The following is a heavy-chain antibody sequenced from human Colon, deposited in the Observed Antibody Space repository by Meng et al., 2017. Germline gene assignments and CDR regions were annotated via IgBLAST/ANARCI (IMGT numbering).Heavy chain of an antibody. CDR3: DTQTPTLRSDYYFDY. Sequence: GLLVESGGGVVQPWREPRPSCAYSGIAFSSHAMHWVRQAPGKGLGLVAVISYAGSNILYADSVKGRFVISRDNSQSTLYLQMDSLRAEYAAVYYCDTQTPTLRSDYYFDYWGQGTLVTVSS. D-gene: IGHD2-15*01. J-gene: IGHJ4*02. V-gene: IGHV3-30*09. CDR1: GIAFSSHA. CDR2: ISYAGSNI.